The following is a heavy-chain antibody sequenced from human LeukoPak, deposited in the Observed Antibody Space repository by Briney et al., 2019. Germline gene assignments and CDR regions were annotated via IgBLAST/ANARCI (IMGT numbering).Heavy chain of an antibody. D-gene: IGHD2-2*02. CDR3: ARADIVVVPAAIDHPYYYYYMDV. V-gene: IGHV3-9*01. CDR1: GFTFDDYA. CDR2: INWNSGSI. Sequence: PGRSLRLSCAASGFTFDDYAMHRVRQAPGKGLEWVSGINWNSGSIGYADSVKGRFTISRDNAKNSLYLQMNSLRAEDTAVYYCARADIVVVPAAIDHPYYYYYMDVWGKGTTVTISS. J-gene: IGHJ6*03.